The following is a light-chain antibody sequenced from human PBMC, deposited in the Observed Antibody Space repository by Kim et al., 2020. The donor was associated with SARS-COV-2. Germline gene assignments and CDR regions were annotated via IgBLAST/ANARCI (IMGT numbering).Light chain of an antibody. J-gene: IGLJ3*02. CDR1: TEAVTSGYY. CDR2: STS. V-gene: IGLV7-43*01. Sequence: GWTVNITVAFGTEAVTSGYYPNWFQQKPAQATGALIYSTSNKHSWTPARFSGSRLGGKAALILSGVQPEDEAEYYCLLYYGGARVFVGGTKLTVL. CDR3: LLYYGGARV.